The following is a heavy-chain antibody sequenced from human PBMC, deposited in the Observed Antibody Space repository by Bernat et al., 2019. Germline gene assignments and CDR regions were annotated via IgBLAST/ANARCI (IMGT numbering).Heavy chain of an antibody. CDR3: ARVWVPAAPMRIDAFDI. CDR1: GGSFSGYY. CDR2: INHSGST. D-gene: IGHD2-2*01. J-gene: IGHJ3*02. Sequence: QVQLQQWGAGLLKPSETLSLTCAVYGGSFSGYYWSWIRQPPGKGLEWIGEINHSGSTNYNPSLKSRVTISVGTSKNQFSLKLSSVTAADTAVYYCARVWVPAAPMRIDAFDIWGQGTMVTVSS. V-gene: IGHV4-34*01.